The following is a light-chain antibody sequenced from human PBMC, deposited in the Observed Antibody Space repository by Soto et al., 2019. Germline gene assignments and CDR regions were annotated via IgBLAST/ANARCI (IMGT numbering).Light chain of an antibody. CDR1: QSVSSSY. Sequence: EIVLTQSPGTLSLSPGERATLSCRASQSVSSSYLAWYQQKPGQAPRLLIYGASSRATGIPDRFSGSGSGTGFTLTISRLEPEDFAVYYCQQSGSSPYTFGQGTKLEIK. J-gene: IGKJ2*01. CDR2: GAS. CDR3: QQSGSSPYT. V-gene: IGKV3-20*01.